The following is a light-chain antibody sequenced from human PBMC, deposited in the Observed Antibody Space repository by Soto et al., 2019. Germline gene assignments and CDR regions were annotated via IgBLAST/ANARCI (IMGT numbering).Light chain of an antibody. J-gene: IGKJ1*01. CDR1: QSVSSY. Sequence: EVVLTQSPATLSLSPGERATLSCRASQSVSSYLAWYQQKPGQAPRLLIYDASSRATGIPDRFSGSGSGTDFTLTISRLEPEDFAVYSCQQYSSSPWTFGRGTKVEIK. V-gene: IGKV3-20*01. CDR2: DAS. CDR3: QQYSSSPWT.